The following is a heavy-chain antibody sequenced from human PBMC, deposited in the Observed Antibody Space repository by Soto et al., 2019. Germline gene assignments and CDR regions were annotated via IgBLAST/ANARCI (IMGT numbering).Heavy chain of an antibody. V-gene: IGHV4-39*01. CDR2: IFHSGIP. Sequence: PSETRSLTCTVSGGSFRSTSYYGVWIRQPPGKGLEWIGTIFHSGIPYYRPSLRSRVTISVDPSENQFSLTLPSVTAADTGVYNGARLNKLDRRCCFDYSGHRTQLTVSS. J-gene: IGHJ4*01. D-gene: IGHD1-1*01. CDR1: GGSFRSTSYY. CDR3: ARLNKLDRRCCFDY.